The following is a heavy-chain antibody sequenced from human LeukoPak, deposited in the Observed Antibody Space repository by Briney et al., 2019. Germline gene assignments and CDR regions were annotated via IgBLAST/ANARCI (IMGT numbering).Heavy chain of an antibody. CDR2: IYTSGST. CDR1: GGSISSGSYY. V-gene: IGHV4-61*02. Sequence: SQTLSLTCTVSGGSISSGSYYWSWIRQPAGKGLEWIGRIYTSGSTNYNPSLKSRVTISVDTSKNQFSLKLSSVTAADTAVYYCARLYCSGGSCYSDYWGQGTLVTVSS. J-gene: IGHJ4*02. CDR3: ARLYCSGGSCYSDY. D-gene: IGHD2-15*01.